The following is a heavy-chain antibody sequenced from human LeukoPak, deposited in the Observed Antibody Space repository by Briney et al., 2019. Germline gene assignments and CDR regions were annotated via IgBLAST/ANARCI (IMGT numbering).Heavy chain of an antibody. Sequence: SETLSLTCTVSGGSISSSRYYWGWIRQPPGKGLEWTGSINHSGSTNYNPSLKSRVTISVDTSKNQFSLKLSSVTAADTAVYYCARGPSVLLWFGELLPFDYWGQGTLVTVSS. CDR2: INHSGST. D-gene: IGHD3-10*01. V-gene: IGHV4-39*07. CDR3: ARGPSVLLWFGELLPFDY. J-gene: IGHJ4*02. CDR1: GGSISSSRYY.